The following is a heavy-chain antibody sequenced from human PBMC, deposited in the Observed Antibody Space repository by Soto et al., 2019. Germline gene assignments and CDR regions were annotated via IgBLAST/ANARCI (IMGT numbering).Heavy chain of an antibody. J-gene: IGHJ4*02. Sequence: QVQLVQSGAEVKKPGASVKVSCKASGYTFPSYHITWVGQAPGQGLEGRGWISPYNGNTNYAQKLQGRVTMTTYTSTSTAYMELRSLRSDDTAVYYCARDSPPPREWGQGTLVTVSS. V-gene: IGHV1-18*01. CDR1: GYTFPSYH. CDR2: ISPYNGNT. CDR3: ARDSPPPRE.